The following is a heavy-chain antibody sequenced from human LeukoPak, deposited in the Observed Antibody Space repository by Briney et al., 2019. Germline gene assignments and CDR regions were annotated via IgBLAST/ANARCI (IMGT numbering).Heavy chain of an antibody. CDR2: ISAYNGNT. D-gene: IGHD5-18*01. J-gene: IGHJ6*02. CDR1: GYTFTSYG. Sequence: ASVKVSCKASGYTFTSYGISWVRQAPGQGLEWMGWISAYNGNTNYAQKLQGRVTMTTDTSTSTAYMELRSLRSDDTAVYYCARVDTARDYYGMDVWGQGTTVTVSS. CDR3: ARVDTARDYYGMDV. V-gene: IGHV1-18*01.